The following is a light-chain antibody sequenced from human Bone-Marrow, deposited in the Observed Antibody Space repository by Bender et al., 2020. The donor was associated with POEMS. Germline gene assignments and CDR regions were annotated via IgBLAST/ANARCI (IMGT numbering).Light chain of an antibody. CDR3: ATWDDSLNGWV. CDR1: SSKFGSYP. CDR2: NNS. Sequence: QSVLTQPPSASGTPGQRVTISCSGSSSKFGSYPVNWYQQLPGAAPKLVIFNNSQRPSGVPDRFSGSNSGTSASLAISGLRSVDEADFYCATWDDSLNGWVFGGGTKLTVL. V-gene: IGLV1-44*01. J-gene: IGLJ3*02.